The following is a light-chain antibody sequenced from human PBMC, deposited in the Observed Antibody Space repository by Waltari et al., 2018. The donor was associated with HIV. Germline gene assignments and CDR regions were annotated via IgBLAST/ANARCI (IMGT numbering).Light chain of an antibody. CDR3: QSGDKGRTHSVV. V-gene: IGLV3-25*03. Sequence: SSELIQPPSQSVSPGQTARIPCSGDVLPDQYVYWYQQRPGQDPLLVIYKDHERPSGIPERFSGSSSGIKATLTITGVQPEDEADYYCQSGDKGRTHSVVFGGGTKLTVL. CDR2: KDH. CDR1: VLPDQY. J-gene: IGLJ2*01.